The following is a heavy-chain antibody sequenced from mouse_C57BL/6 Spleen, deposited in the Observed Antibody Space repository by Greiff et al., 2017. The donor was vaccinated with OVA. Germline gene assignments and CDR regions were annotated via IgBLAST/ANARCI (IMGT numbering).Heavy chain of an antibody. CDR1: GFTFSSYT. CDR2: ISGGGGNT. D-gene: IGHD2-3*01. Sequence: EVKLMESGGGLVKPGGSLKLSCAASGFTFSSYTMSWVRQTPEKRLEWVATISGGGGNTYYPDSVKGRFTISRDNAKNTLYLQMSSLRSEDTALYYCARQDGYRPAMDYWGQGTSVTVSS. CDR3: ARQDGYRPAMDY. J-gene: IGHJ4*01. V-gene: IGHV5-9*01.